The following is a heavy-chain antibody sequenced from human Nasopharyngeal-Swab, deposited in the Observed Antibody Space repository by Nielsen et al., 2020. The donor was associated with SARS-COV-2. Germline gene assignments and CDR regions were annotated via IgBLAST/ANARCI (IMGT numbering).Heavy chain of an antibody. D-gene: IGHD3-9*01. J-gene: IGHJ6*03. CDR2: IYYSGST. CDR3: ARSLTGYYPYYYYYYMDV. CDR1: GGSISSYY. V-gene: IGHV4-59*01. Sequence: SETLSLTCTVPGGSISSYYWSWIRQPPGKGLEWIGYIYYSGSTNYNPSLKSRVTISVDTSKNQFSLKLSSVTAADTAVYYCARSLTGYYPYYYYYYMDVWGKGTTVTVSS.